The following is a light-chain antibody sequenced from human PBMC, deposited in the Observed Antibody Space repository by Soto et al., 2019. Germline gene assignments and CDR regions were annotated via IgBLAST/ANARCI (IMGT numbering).Light chain of an antibody. CDR2: DDD. CDR1: SSNIGGNS. CDR3: GSWDSSLSAYV. Sequence: SVLTQPRSETAAPGQKVTISCSGSSSNIGGNSVSWYQQLPGTAPKLLIYDDDKRPSGIPDRFSGSKSGTSATLRITGFQTGDEADYYCGSWDSSLSAYVFATGTKVTVL. J-gene: IGLJ1*01. V-gene: IGLV1-51*01.